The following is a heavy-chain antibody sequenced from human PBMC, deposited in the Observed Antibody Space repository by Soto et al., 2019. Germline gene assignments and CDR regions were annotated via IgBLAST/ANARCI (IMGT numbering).Heavy chain of an antibody. Sequence: SETLSLTCTVSGGSISSSSYYWGWIRQPPGKGLEWIGSIYYSGSTYYNPSLKSRVTISVDTSKNQFSLKLSSVTAADTAVYYCARPSIAVAGDWFDPWGQGTLVTVSS. D-gene: IGHD6-19*01. CDR3: ARPSIAVAGDWFDP. CDR1: GGSISSSSYY. CDR2: IYYSGST. V-gene: IGHV4-39*01. J-gene: IGHJ5*02.